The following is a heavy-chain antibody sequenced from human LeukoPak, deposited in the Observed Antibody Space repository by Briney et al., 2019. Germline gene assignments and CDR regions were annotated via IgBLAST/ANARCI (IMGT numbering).Heavy chain of an antibody. Sequence: ASVKVSCKASGGTFSSYAISWVRQAPGQGLEWIGWISVHKGNTEYAQKFKGRVTMTADTSTRTVYMELESLRSDDTAVYYCARAEYVSGSYVDDWGQGTLVTVSS. D-gene: IGHD3-10*01. J-gene: IGHJ4*02. CDR2: ISVHKGNT. CDR3: ARAEYVSGSYVDD. CDR1: GGTFSSYA. V-gene: IGHV1-18*01.